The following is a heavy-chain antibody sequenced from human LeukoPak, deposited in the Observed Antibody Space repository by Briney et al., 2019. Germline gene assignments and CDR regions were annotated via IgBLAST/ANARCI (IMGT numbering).Heavy chain of an antibody. V-gene: IGHV3-21*01. CDR1: GFTFNSYG. D-gene: IGHD2-15*01. Sequence: GGSLRLSCTASGFTFNSYGMNWVRQAPGKGLEWVSSISTSTSYIYYADSVEGRFTISRDNAKNSLYLQMNSLRAEDTAVYYCARLAVVAATEDPYYYKYGMDVWGQGTTVTVSS. CDR3: ARLAVVAATEDPYYYKYGMDV. J-gene: IGHJ6*02. CDR2: ISTSTSYI.